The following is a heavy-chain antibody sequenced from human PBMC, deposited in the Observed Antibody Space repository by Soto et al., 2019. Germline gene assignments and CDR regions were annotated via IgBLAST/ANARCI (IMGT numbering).Heavy chain of an antibody. CDR3: ARDYYGSGSYDNYYYYGMDV. CDR2: IYISGST. CDR1: GGSISNYY. Sequence: SETLSLICNDSGGSISNYYWSWLRQPAAKGMALIGRIYISGSTNYNPSLKSRVTMSVDTSKNQFSLNLSSVTAADTAVYYCARDYYGSGSYDNYYYYGMDVWGQGTTVTVSS. J-gene: IGHJ6*02. D-gene: IGHD3-10*01. V-gene: IGHV4-4*07.